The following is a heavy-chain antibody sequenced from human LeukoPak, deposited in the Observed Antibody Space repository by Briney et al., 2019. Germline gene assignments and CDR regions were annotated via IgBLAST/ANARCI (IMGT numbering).Heavy chain of an antibody. Sequence: ASLKVSSTASGYTFTSYGISWVRPAPGQRLEWMGWISAYIGNTNYAQKLQGRVSMTTDTSTSTAYMELRSLRSDDTAVYYCARGRAASGYFDYWGQGTLVTVSS. V-gene: IGHV1-18*01. CDR3: ARGRAASGYFDY. D-gene: IGHD6-13*01. J-gene: IGHJ4*02. CDR2: ISAYIGNT. CDR1: GYTFTSYG.